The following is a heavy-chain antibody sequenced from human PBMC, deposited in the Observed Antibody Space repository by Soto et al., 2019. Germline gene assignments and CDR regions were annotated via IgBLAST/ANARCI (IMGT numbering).Heavy chain of an antibody. V-gene: IGHV1-2*02. J-gene: IGHJ6*02. D-gene: IGHD3-22*01. Sequence: ASVKVSCKASGYTLTAYYIQWVRQAPGQGLEWMGWINPNSGGTKSAQKFQGRVTVTRDTSISTAYMELSSLRSDDTAVYYCARSVYYYDSSGPQNPPDVWGQGATVTVSS. CDR2: INPNSGGT. CDR3: ARSVYYYDSSGPQNPPDV. CDR1: GYTLTAYY.